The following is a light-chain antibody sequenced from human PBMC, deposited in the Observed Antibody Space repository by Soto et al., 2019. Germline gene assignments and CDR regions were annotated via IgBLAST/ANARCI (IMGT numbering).Light chain of an antibody. CDR2: DAS. V-gene: IGKV1-5*01. J-gene: IGKJ2*01. Sequence: DIQMTQSPSTLSASVGDRVTITCRASQSISSWLAWYQQKPGTAPKVLIYDASSLESGVPSRFSGSGSGTEFTLTISSLQPDDFATYYCQQYNSYSYTFGQGTKLEIK. CDR1: QSISSW. CDR3: QQYNSYSYT.